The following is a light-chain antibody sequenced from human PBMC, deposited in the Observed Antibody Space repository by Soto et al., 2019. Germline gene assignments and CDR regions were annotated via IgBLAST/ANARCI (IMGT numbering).Light chain of an antibody. J-gene: IGKJ4*01. CDR3: QHYNNWPLT. V-gene: IGKV3-15*01. CDR2: GAS. Sequence: EIVMTQSPATLSVSPGERATLSCRASQSVSSNLAWSQQNPGQAPRHLIYGASTRATGIPARFSGSGSGTEFTLTISSLQSEDFAVYYCQHYNNWPLTFGGGTKVEIK. CDR1: QSVSSN.